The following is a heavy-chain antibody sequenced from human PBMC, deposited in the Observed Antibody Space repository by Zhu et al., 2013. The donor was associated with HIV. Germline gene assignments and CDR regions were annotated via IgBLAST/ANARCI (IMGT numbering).Heavy chain of an antibody. D-gene: IGHD4-4*01. CDR2: INPTTNSK. V-gene: IGHV1-46*01. Sequence: QVQLVQSGAEVKKPGASVKVSCKASGYTFTSYYIHWLRQAPGQGPEWMGVINPTTNSKKYLQRLVGRLSVTRDPSTNTVYMELGSLTSEDTAVYFCARGGHSKWVRDSWFDPWGQGNPGNPSPQ. CDR1: GYTFTSYY. CDR3: ARGGHSKWVRDSWFDP. J-gene: IGHJ5*02.